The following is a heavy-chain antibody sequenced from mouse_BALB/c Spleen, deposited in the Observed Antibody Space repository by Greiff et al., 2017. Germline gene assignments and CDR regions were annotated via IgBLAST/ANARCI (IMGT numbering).Heavy chain of an antibody. D-gene: IGHD2-4*01. Sequence: VQLQQSGAELVRPGASVKLSCKTSGYIFTSYWIHWVKQSSGQGLEWIARIHPGTGSTYYNEKFKGKATLTADKSSSTAYMQLSSLTSEDSAVYFCARGTYDYDGAMDYWGQGTSVTVSS. CDR2: IHPGTGST. J-gene: IGHJ4*01. CDR3: ARGTYDYDGAMDY. CDR1: GYIFTSYW. V-gene: IGHV1S132*01.